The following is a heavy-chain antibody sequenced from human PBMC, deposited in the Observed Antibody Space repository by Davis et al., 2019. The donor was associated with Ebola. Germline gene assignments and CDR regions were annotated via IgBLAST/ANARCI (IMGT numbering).Heavy chain of an antibody. V-gene: IGHV1-69*13. CDR1: GGTFSSYG. CDR2: IIPVFGIP. CDR3: ARDRYSDGSGYFFEQSH. Sequence: SVKVSCKASGGTFSSYGISWVRQAPGQGLDWMGGIIPVFGIPKYAQKFQGRVTITADESTSTAYMELSSLRSEDTAVYYCARDRYSDGSGYFFEQSHWGQGTLVTASS. D-gene: IGHD3-22*01. J-gene: IGHJ4*02.